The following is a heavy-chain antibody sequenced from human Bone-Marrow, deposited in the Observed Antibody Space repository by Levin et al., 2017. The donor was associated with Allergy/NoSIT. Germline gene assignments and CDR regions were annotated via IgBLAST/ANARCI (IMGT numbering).Heavy chain of an antibody. CDR2: ISSDGSSE. J-gene: IGHJ4*02. V-gene: IGHV3-30*18. Sequence: GGSLRLSCAASGFSFSNYDMYWVRQAPGKGLEWVAVISSDGSSEYYAESVKGRFTISRDNSKSTLYLLMTSLSAEDTAVYFCAKNYAPRDSVVVPGVWARGYFDYWGQGALVSVSS. CDR3: AKNYAPRDSVVVPGVWARGYFDY. CDR1: GFSFSNYD. D-gene: IGHD2-2*01.